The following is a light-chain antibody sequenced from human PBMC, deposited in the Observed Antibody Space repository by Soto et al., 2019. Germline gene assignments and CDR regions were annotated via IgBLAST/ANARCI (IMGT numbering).Light chain of an antibody. CDR1: QSVSSY. V-gene: IGKV3-11*01. CDR3: QQRSNWPWT. CDR2: DAS. Sequence: EIVLTQSPATLSLSPGERATLSCRASQSVSSYLAWYQQKPGQAPRLLIYDASNRATGIPARFSGSGSGTEFTLTISSLEPEDFAVYYCQQRSNWPWTFGHGTKVEIK. J-gene: IGKJ1*01.